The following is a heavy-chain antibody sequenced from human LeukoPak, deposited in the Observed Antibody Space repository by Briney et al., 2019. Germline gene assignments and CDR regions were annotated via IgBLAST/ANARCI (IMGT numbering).Heavy chain of an antibody. CDR3: ARHKIIGAAAGLGV. V-gene: IGHV4-39*01. D-gene: IGHD6-13*01. J-gene: IGHJ3*01. Sequence: SETLSLTCTVSGGSISSSSYYWGWIRQPPGKGLEWIGSIYYSGSTYYNPSLKSRVTISVDTSKNQFSLKLSSVTGADTAVYYCARHKIIGAAAGLGVWGQGTMVTVSS. CDR2: IYYSGST. CDR1: GGSISSSSYY.